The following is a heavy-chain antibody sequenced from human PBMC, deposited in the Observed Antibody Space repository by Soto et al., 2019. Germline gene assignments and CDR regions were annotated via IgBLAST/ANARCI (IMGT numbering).Heavy chain of an antibody. CDR3: ARDRATVVVAAPHWFDP. Sequence: QAQLVQSGAEVKKPGSSVKVSCKASGGTFSSYAISWVRQAPGQGLEWMGGIIPIFGTANYAQKFQGRVTITADESTSTAYMEMSSLRSEDTAVYYCARDRATVVVAAPHWFDPSGQGTLETVS. CDR1: GGTFSSYA. D-gene: IGHD2-15*01. V-gene: IGHV1-69*01. CDR2: IIPIFGTA. J-gene: IGHJ5*02.